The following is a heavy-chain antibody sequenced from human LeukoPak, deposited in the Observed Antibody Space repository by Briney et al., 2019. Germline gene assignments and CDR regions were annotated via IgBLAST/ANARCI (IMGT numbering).Heavy chain of an antibody. CDR2: ISGYNGNT. Sequence: ASVKVSCKASGYSFTNYGITWVRQAPGQGLEWMGWISGYNGNTNYAQKFQGRVTMTTDTSTSTAYMELRSLRSDDTAVYYCARGQKRFGELWDAFDIWGQGTMVTVSS. CDR1: GYSFTNYG. J-gene: IGHJ3*02. CDR3: ARGQKRFGELWDAFDI. D-gene: IGHD3-10*01. V-gene: IGHV1-18*01.